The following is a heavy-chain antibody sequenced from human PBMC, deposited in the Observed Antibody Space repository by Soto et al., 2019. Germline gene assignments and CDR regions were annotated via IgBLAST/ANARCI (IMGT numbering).Heavy chain of an antibody. D-gene: IGHD2-2*01. CDR2: IYYSGST. CDR3: ARANPYCRSTSCFDYSYGMDV. J-gene: IGHJ6*02. Sequence: LSLTCTVSGGSISSGTYYWSWIRQHPGKGLEWIGYIYYSGSTYYNPSLESRVTISVDTSQNQFSLKLNSVTAADTAVYYCARANPYCRSTSCFDYSYGMDVWGQGTTVTVSS. CDR1: GGSISSGTYY. V-gene: IGHV4-31*03.